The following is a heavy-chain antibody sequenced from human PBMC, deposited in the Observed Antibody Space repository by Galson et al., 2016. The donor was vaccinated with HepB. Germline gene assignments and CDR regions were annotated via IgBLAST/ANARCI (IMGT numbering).Heavy chain of an antibody. CDR3: VSFWDDFWSGSEIDY. CDR1: GDSINSSSYY. CDR2: IYYRRST. V-gene: IGHV4-39*01. J-gene: IGHJ4*01. D-gene: IGHD3-3*01. Sequence: SETLSLTCTVSGDSINSSSYYWGWIRQPPGKGLEWIGSIYYRRSTYYNPSLNSRITIAVDASKNQFSLNLRSVIAADTAVYYCVSFWDDFWSGSEIDYWGHGTLVTVSS.